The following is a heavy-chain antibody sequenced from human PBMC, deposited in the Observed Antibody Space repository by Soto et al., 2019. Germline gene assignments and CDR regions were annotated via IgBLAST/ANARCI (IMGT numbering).Heavy chain of an antibody. Sequence: GGSLRLSFAASGFTISTFAMTWVRQAPGKGLESVGGMTCSGATIHYADSVRVRFTISKDNSKNFLFLQMDYLREEETDIYYCAKDAVYNDGLWXMDSGGQGTLVXVXS. V-gene: IGHV3-23*01. CDR1: GFTISTFA. CDR3: AKDAVYNDGLWXMDS. D-gene: IGHD2-21*01. CDR2: MTCSGATI. J-gene: IGHJ4*02.